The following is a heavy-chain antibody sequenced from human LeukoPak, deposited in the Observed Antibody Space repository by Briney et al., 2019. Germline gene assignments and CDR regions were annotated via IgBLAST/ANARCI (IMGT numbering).Heavy chain of an antibody. D-gene: IGHD6-19*01. J-gene: IGHJ4*02. V-gene: IGHV1-2*02. CDR1: GYTFTVYY. CDR3: ATIIGDSSGWYEEDY. Sequence: ASVTVSCKASGYTFTVYYMHWVRQAPGQGLEWMGWINPNSGGTNYAQKFQGRVTMTEDTSTDTSYMELSSLRSEDTAVYYCATIIGDSSGWYEEDYWGQGTLITVSS. CDR2: INPNSGGT.